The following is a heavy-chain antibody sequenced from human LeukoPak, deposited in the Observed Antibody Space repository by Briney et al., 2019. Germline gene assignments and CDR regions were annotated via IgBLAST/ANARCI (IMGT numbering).Heavy chain of an antibody. CDR3: ARELGYCSSTSCFNWFDP. D-gene: IGHD2-2*01. CDR2: INPNSGGT. Sequence: GASVKVSCKASGYTFTGYYMHWVRQAPGQGLEWMGWINPNSGGTNYAQKFQGWVTMTRDTSISTAYMELSRLRSDDTAVYYCARELGYCSSTSCFNWFDPWGQGTLVTVSS. V-gene: IGHV1-2*04. J-gene: IGHJ5*02. CDR1: GYTFTGYY.